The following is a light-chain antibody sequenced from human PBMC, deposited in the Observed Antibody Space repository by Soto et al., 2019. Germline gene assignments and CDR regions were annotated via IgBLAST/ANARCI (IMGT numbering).Light chain of an antibody. CDR1: QSISSW. CDR3: QQYYSYPRT. Sequence: IHITPPPSTRAVSLPHRFTIPCRASQSISSWLAWYQQKPGKAPELLIYDASTLQSGVPSRFSGSGPGTDFTLTISCLQSEDFATYYCQQYYSYPRTFGQGTKVDI. J-gene: IGKJ1*01. CDR2: DAS. V-gene: IGKV1-5*01.